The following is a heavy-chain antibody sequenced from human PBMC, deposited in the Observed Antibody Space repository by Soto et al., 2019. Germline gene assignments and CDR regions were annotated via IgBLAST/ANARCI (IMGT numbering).Heavy chain of an antibody. J-gene: IGHJ3*02. CDR2: IYYSGST. D-gene: IGHD3-10*01. Sequence: QLQLQESGPGLVKPSETLSLTCTVSGGSISSSSYYWGWIRQPPGKGLEWIGSIYYSGSTYYNPSLKSRVTISVDTSKNQLPLKLSSVTAADTAVYYCARHRGLLLFGELLGQFDAFDIWGQGTMVTVSS. V-gene: IGHV4-39*01. CDR3: ARHRGLLLFGELLGQFDAFDI. CDR1: GGSISSSSYY.